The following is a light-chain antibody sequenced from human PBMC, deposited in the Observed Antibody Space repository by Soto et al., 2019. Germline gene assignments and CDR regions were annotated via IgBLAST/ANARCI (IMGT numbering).Light chain of an antibody. CDR2: GAS. Sequence: EMVLTQSPGTLSLSPGERATLSCRASQSVSSSYLAWYQQKPGQAPRLLIYGASSRATGIPDRFSGSGSGTDFTLIISRLEPEDFAVYYCQQYGSSPLYTFGQGTKLDIK. CDR1: QSVSSSY. V-gene: IGKV3-20*01. J-gene: IGKJ2*01. CDR3: QQYGSSPLYT.